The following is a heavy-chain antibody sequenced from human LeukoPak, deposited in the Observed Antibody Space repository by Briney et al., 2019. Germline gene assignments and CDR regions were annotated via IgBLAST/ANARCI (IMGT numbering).Heavy chain of an antibody. CDR3: ARDQWLDY. Sequence: GGSLRLSCAASVFTFSGYIMNCVPHAPARGLEWVSFIGTSGNTIYYADSVKGRFTVSRDNAKNSLYLQMNSLRAEDTAVYYCARDQWLDYWGRGTLVTVSS. CDR1: VFTFSGYI. V-gene: IGHV3-48*01. CDR2: IGTSGNTI. J-gene: IGHJ4*02. D-gene: IGHD6-19*01.